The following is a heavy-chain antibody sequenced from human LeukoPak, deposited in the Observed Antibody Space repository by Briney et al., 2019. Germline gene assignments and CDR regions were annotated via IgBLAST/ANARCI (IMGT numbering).Heavy chain of an antibody. CDR3: ARDLRDYVFWSGYYSNWFDP. CDR1: GYTFTGYY. J-gene: IGHJ5*02. V-gene: IGHV1-2*02. D-gene: IGHD3-3*01. Sequence: ASVKVSCKASGYTFTGYYMHWVRQAPGQGLEWMGWINPNSGGTNYAQKFQGRVTMTRDTSISTAYMELSRLRSDDTAVYYCARDLRDYVFWSGYYSNWFDPWGQGTLVTVSS. CDR2: INPNSGGT.